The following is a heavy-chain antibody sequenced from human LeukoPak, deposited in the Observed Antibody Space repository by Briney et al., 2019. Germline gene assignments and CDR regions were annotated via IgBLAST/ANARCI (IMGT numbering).Heavy chain of an antibody. CDR2: IFYSGNT. Sequence: SETLSLTCTVSGDSISNHYWSWIRQPPGKGLVWIGYIFYSGNTHYDPSLKSRVTMSVDTSKNQFSLRLSSVTPADTAVYYCARDRGEGIVGTFDYWGQGTLVTVPS. D-gene: IGHD1-26*01. J-gene: IGHJ4*02. CDR3: ARDRGEGIVGTFDY. CDR1: GDSISNHY. V-gene: IGHV4-59*11.